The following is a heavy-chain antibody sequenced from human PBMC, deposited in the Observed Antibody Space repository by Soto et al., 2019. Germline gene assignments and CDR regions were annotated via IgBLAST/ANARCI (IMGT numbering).Heavy chain of an antibody. CDR3: AKDINPYCSGGSCPAFAFDI. V-gene: IGHV3-43*01. D-gene: IGHD2-15*01. J-gene: IGHJ3*02. Sequence: GGSLRLSCAASGFTFDDYTMHWVRQAPGKGLEWVSLISWDGGSTYYADSVKGRFTISRDNSKNSLYLQMNSLRTEDTALYYCAKDINPYCSGGSCPAFAFDIWGQGTMVTVSS. CDR2: ISWDGGST. CDR1: GFTFDDYT.